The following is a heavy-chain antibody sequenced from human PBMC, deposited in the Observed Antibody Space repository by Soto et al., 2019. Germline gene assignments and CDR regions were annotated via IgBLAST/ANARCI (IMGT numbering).Heavy chain of an antibody. V-gene: IGHV3-11*01. Sequence: QVQLVESGGGLVKPGGSLRLSCAASGFTFSDYYMSWIRQAPGKGLEWISYISNGGGAISYAGSVKGRFTISRDNAKNSLFLQMNNLRAEDTAVYYCARRGSTVTFTDWGQGTLVTVSS. J-gene: IGHJ4*02. D-gene: IGHD4-17*01. CDR3: ARRGSTVTFTD. CDR2: ISNGGGAI. CDR1: GFTFSDYY.